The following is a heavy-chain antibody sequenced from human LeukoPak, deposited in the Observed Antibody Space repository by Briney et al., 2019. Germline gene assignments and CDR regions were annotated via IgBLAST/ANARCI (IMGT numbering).Heavy chain of an antibody. V-gene: IGHV3-23*01. CDR3: AKRGFVIRVILVGFHKEAYYFDS. CDR2: ISDSGSRT. Sequence: PWGSLRLSCAVSGITLSDYGMSWVRQAPGQGREWVAGISDSGSRTNYADSVKGPFTISRDNPKNTLYLQMHSLRAEDTAVYFCAKRGFVIRVILVGFHKEAYYFDSWGLGALVTVSS. J-gene: IGHJ4*02. D-gene: IGHD3-22*01. CDR1: GITLSDYG.